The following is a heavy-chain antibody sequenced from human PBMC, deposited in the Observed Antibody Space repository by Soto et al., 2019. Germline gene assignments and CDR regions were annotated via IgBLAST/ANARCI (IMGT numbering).Heavy chain of an antibody. D-gene: IGHD1-7*01. J-gene: IGHJ4*02. CDR2: IYTSGNT. CDR3: ARESGDNWDYEAY. CDR1: GGSISSYH. V-gene: IGHV4-4*07. Sequence: LSLTCTVSGGSISSYHWSWIRQSAGKGLEWIGRIYTSGNTHYNPSLKSRVTVSIDTSKNQFFLTVNSVTAADSAVYYCARESGDNWDYEAYWGQGTPVTVSS.